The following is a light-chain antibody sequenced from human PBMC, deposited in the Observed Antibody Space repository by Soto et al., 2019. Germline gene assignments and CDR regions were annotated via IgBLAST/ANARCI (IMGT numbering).Light chain of an antibody. CDR1: QGAIGY. CDR2: AAS. CDR3: QQSYRTPHT. V-gene: IGKV1-39*01. J-gene: IGKJ2*01. Sequence: DIQMTQSPSSLSASVGDRVTITCRASQGAIGYLLWYQQRQGRAPKLLIYAASNLLSGVPSRFSGSGSGANFTLTITSLQPEDFATYYCQQSYRTPHTFGQGTKLETK.